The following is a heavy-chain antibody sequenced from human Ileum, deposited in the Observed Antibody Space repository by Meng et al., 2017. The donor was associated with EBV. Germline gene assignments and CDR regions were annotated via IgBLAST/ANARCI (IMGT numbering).Heavy chain of an antibody. CDR3: ARPIAAAGWFDP. J-gene: IGHJ5*02. CDR1: GGPITISIYY. D-gene: IGHD6-13*01. V-gene: IGHV4-39*01. CDR2: IYYSGRT. Sequence: HLRVSRPCLVMPSEPLSLTCPVSGGPITISIYYWGWIRQPPGKGLEWIGSIYYSGRTYYNPSLKSRVTISVDTSKNQFSLKLSSVTAADTAVYYCARPIAAAGWFDPWGQGTLVTVSS.